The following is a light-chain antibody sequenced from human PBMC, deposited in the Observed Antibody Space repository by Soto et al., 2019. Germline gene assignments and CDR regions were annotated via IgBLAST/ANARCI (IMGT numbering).Light chain of an antibody. V-gene: IGKV3-20*01. CDR2: GAS. Sequence: DIVLTQSPGTLSLSPGERATLSCRASQSVSSNYLAWYQQKPGQAPRLLIYGASTRATGIPDRFSGGGSGTDFTLTISRLEPEDFAVYFCQQYAGPPTTFGQGTKVDIK. CDR1: QSVSSNY. J-gene: IGKJ1*01. CDR3: QQYAGPPTT.